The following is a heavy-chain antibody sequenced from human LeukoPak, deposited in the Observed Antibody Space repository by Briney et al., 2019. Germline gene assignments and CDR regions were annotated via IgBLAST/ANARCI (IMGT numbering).Heavy chain of an antibody. J-gene: IGHJ3*02. CDR3: ARDSHDSRNYADAFDI. V-gene: IGHV1-18*01. CDR2: ISAYNGNT. Sequence: ASVKVSCKASGYNFINFGISWVRQAPGQGLEWMGWISAYNGNTYYAQNLQGRVTMTTDTSTSTAYMELRSLRSDDTAVYYCARDSHDSRNYADAFDIWGQGTMVTVSS. D-gene: IGHD4-11*01. CDR1: GYNFINFG.